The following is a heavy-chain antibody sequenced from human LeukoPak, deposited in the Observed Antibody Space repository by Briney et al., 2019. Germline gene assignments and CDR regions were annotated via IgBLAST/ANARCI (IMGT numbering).Heavy chain of an antibody. D-gene: IGHD3-16*02. Sequence: PGGSLRLSCSASGFTYTDYSMSWVRQVPGKGLEWVSSISSSSSYIYYADSVKGRFTISRDNAKNSLYLQMNSLRAEDTAVYYCAREGDSRWGELSPWGQGTLVTVSA. CDR2: ISSSSSYI. CDR1: GFTYTDYS. J-gene: IGHJ1*01. V-gene: IGHV3-21*01. CDR3: AREGDSRWGELSP.